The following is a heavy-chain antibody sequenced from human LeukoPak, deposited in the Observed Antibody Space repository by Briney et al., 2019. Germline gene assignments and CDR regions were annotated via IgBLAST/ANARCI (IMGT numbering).Heavy chain of an antibody. CDR3: ARPLRTASPSLFSY. J-gene: IGHJ4*02. V-gene: IGHV5-51*01. CDR2: IYPGDSDT. CDR1: GYSFTSYW. Sequence: GESLQISCKGSGYSFTSYWIGWVRQLPGKGLEWMGIIYPGDSDTRYSPSFQGQGTISADKSISTAYLQWSSLKASDTAMYYCARPLRTASPSLFSYWGQGTLVTVSS. D-gene: IGHD1-14*01.